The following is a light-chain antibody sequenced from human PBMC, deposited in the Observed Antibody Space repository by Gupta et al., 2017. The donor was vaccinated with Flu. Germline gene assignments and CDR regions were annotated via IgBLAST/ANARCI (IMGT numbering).Light chain of an antibody. CDR3: QQSYSNHV. CDR2: TAS. CDR1: QSISNF. J-gene: IGKJ2*01. Sequence: DIQMTQSPSSLSASVGDRVTITCRASQSISNFLNWYQQKPGKAPKLLIYTASNLQSGVPSRFSGSGSGADFTLTISSLQPEDFATYYCQQSYSNHVFGQGTRLEIK. V-gene: IGKV1-39*01.